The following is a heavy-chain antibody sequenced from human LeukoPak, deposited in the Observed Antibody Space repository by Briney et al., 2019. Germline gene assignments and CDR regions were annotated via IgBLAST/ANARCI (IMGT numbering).Heavy chain of an antibody. Sequence: SETLSLTCTVSGDSINSNNYYWAWIRQPPGKGLEWIGYIYYSGSTNYNPSLKSRVTISVDTSKNQFSLKLSSVTAADTAVYYCARRGSGSPIDYWGQGTLVTVSS. CDR1: GDSINSNNYY. J-gene: IGHJ4*02. CDR3: ARRGSGSPIDY. D-gene: IGHD3-10*01. V-gene: IGHV4-61*05. CDR2: IYYSGST.